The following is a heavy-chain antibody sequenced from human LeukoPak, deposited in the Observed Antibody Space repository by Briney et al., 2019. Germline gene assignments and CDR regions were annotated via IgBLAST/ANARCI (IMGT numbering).Heavy chain of an antibody. Sequence: GGSLRLSCAASGFTFSSYEMNWVRQAPGKGLEWVSYISSSGSTIYYADSVKGRFTISRDNAKNSLYLQMNSLRAEDTAVYYCARVTYYGSGIDYWGQGTLVTVSS. CDR2: ISSSGSTI. J-gene: IGHJ4*02. V-gene: IGHV3-48*03. CDR1: GFTFSSYE. CDR3: ARVTYYGSGIDY. D-gene: IGHD3-10*01.